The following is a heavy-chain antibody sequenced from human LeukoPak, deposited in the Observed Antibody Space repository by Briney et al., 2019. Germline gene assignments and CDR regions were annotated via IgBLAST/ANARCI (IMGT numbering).Heavy chain of an antibody. CDR2: INHSGST. CDR3: ARSPPYGFWSGYYIGYYFDY. J-gene: IGHJ4*02. V-gene: IGHV4-34*01. CDR1: GGSFSGYY. D-gene: IGHD3-3*01. Sequence: SETLSLTCAVYGGSFSGYYWSWIRQPPGKGLEWIGEINHSGSTNYNPSLKSRVTISVDTSKNQFSLKLSSVTAADTTVYYCARSPPYGFWSGYYIGYYFDYWGQGTLVTVSS.